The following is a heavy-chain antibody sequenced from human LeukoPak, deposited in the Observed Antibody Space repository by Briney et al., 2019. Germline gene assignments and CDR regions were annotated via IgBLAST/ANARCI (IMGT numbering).Heavy chain of an antibody. CDR3: AKGLRWFEY. Sequence: GGSLRLSCIGSGFTFGDHAVSWVRQAPGKGLEWVSGISAGGDSTYYADSVKGRFTISRDNSKNTLYLQINSLRAEDTAIYYCAKGLRWFEYWGQGTLVTVSS. V-gene: IGHV3-23*01. CDR1: GFTFGDHA. J-gene: IGHJ4*02. D-gene: IGHD4-23*01. CDR2: ISAGGDST.